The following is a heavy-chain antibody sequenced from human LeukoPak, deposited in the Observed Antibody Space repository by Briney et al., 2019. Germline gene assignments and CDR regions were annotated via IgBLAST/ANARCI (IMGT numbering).Heavy chain of an antibody. CDR2: INWNGRST. J-gene: IGHJ4*02. CDR1: GFTFDDYG. D-gene: IGHD2-21*02. Sequence: PGGSLRLSCAASGFTFDDYGMSWVRQATGKGLEWVSGINWNGRSTGYAESVKGRFTISRDNAKNSVYLQMNSLRDEDTAVYYCARNYWGGSSWLLDGGFDYWGQGSLVTVSS. V-gene: IGHV3-20*04. CDR3: ARNYWGGSSWLLDGGFDY.